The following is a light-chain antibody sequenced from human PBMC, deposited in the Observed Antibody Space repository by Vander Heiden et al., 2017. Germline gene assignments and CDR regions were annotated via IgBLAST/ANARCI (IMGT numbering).Light chain of an antibody. CDR1: PSNIGARFD. V-gene: IGLV1-40*01. J-gene: IGLJ2*01. CDR3: QSYDDSLSGSL. Sequence: HSVLTQPTSVTPTPRQRRTIPCTRRPSNIGARFDIHRYQQLPGTAPKLLIYGNKNRPSGVPDRVSGSKSGTSASLVITGLQAEDEADYYCQSYDDSLSGSLFGGGTKLTVL. CDR2: GNK.